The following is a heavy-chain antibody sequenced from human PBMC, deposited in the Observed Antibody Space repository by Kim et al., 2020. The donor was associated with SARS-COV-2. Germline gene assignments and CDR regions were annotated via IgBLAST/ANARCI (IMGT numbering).Heavy chain of an antibody. V-gene: IGHV1-2*05. D-gene: IGHD3-9*01. Sequence: ASVKVSCKASGYTFTGYYMHWVRQAPGQGLEWMGRINPNSGGTNYAQKFQGRVTMTRDTSISTAYMELSRLRSDDTVVYYCARGGAIRYFDWSPFDYWGQRTLVTVSS. CDR1: GYTFTGYY. CDR2: INPNSGGT. CDR3: ARGGAIRYFDWSPFDY. J-gene: IGHJ4*02.